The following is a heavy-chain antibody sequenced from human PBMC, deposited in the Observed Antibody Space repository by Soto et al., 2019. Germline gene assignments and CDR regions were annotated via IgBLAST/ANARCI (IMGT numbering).Heavy chain of an antibody. Sequence: QVQLQESGPGLVKPSQTLSLTCTVSGCSISSGDFYWSWFRQPPGKVLEWIGYIYYSGSTYHNPSMESRVTISVDKYKYQFSLKLSSVTAADTAVYYCARDPSSRYDTGYWDQRTQVTVSS. D-gene: IGHD3-22*01. V-gene: IGHV4-30-4*01. J-gene: IGHJ4*02. CDR1: GCSISSGDFY. CDR2: IYYSGST. CDR3: ARDPSSRYDTGY.